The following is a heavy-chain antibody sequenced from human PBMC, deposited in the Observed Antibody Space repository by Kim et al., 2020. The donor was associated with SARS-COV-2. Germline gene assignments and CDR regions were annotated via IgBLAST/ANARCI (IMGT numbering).Heavy chain of an antibody. J-gene: IGHJ4*02. V-gene: IGHV3-48*02. D-gene: IGHD1-26*01. CDR3: ATVSPESGKYYIAY. Sequence: DSVKGRLTISRDNAKNTLSLQMNSLRDEDTAVYYCATVSPESGKYYIAYWGQGTLVTVSS.